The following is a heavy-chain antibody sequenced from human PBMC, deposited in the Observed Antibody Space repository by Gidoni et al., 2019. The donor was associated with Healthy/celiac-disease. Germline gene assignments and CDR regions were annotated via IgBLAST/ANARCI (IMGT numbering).Heavy chain of an antibody. D-gene: IGHD2-21*01. CDR2: ISYDGSNK. Sequence: QVQLVESGGGVVQPGRSLRLSCAASGFTFSSYAMHWVRQAPGKGLEWVAVISYDGSNKYYADSVKGRFTISRDNSKNTLYLQMNSLRAEDTAVYYCARGGDGYYFDYWGQGTLVTVSS. CDR3: ARGGDGYYFDY. J-gene: IGHJ4*02. V-gene: IGHV3-30-3*01. CDR1: GFTFSSYA.